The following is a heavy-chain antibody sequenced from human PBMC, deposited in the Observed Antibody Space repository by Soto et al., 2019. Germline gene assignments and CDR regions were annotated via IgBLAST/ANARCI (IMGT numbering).Heavy chain of an antibody. Sequence: ASVKVSCKVSGYTLTELSMHWVRQAPGKGLEWMGGFDPEDGETIYAQKFQGRVTMTEDTSTDTAYMELSSLRSEDTAVYYCATGKSNYYGSGSYEDYWGQGTLVTVSS. V-gene: IGHV1-24*01. D-gene: IGHD3-10*01. CDR1: GYTLTELS. J-gene: IGHJ4*02. CDR3: ATGKSNYYGSGSYEDY. CDR2: FDPEDGET.